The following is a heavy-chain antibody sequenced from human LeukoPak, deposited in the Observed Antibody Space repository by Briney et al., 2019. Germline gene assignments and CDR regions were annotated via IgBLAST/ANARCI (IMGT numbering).Heavy chain of an antibody. CDR2: ISSSGGTT. CDR3: ANLIVSGGY. J-gene: IGHJ4*02. V-gene: IGHV3-23*01. Sequence: GGSLRLSCAASGFTFSSYAMSWVRQAPGKGLEWVSTISSSGGTTYYADSVKGRFTISRDNSRNTLYLQMNSLRAEDTAVYYCANLIVSGGYWGQGTLVTVSS. CDR1: GFTFSSYA. D-gene: IGHD1-14*01.